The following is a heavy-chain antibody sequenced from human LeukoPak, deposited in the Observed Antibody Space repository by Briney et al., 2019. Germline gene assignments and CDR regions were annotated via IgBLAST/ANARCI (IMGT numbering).Heavy chain of an antibody. CDR3: AREDYYGSGNYVAWGGAFDV. V-gene: IGHV3-7*01. CDR2: IKQDGSEK. Sequence: PGGSLRLSCEASGFIFSSYWMTWVRQAPGKGLEWVANIKQDGSEKYYVDSVKGRFTISRDNAKISVFLQMNSLRAEDTAVYYCAREDYYGSGNYVAWGGAFDVWGRGTTVTVSS. D-gene: IGHD3-10*01. J-gene: IGHJ3*01. CDR1: GFIFSSYW.